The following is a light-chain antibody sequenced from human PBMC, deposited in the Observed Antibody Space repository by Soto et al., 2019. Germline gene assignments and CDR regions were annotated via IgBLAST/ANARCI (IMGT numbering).Light chain of an antibody. CDR1: QGISSY. CDR3: QQLNSYPPSYT. Sequence: IQLTQSPSSLSASVGDRVTITCRASQGISSYLAWYQQKPGKAPKLLIYAASTLQRGVPSRFSGSGSGTEFTLTISSLQPEDFASYYCQQLNSYPPSYTFGQGTKLEIK. V-gene: IGKV1-9*01. CDR2: AAS. J-gene: IGKJ2*01.